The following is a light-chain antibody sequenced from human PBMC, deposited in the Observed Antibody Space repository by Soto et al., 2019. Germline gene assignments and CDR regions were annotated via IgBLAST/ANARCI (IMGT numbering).Light chain of an antibody. CDR2: GAS. Sequence: TVLTQSPGTLSLSPGERAALSCRASQSVSSDWLAWYQQKPGQPPRLLIYGASNRATGIPDRFSGSGSGTDVTLTNSRLEPEDYAVECCQDYHGSPPTFGQGTMVEIK. CDR1: QSVSSDW. J-gene: IGKJ1*01. V-gene: IGKV3-20*01. CDR3: QDYHGSPPT.